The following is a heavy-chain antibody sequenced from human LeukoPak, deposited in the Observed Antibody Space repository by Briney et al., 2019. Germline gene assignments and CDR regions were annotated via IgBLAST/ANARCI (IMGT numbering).Heavy chain of an antibody. Sequence: GALRLSCAASGFTFSSYAMSWVRQAPGKGLEWVSAISGSGGSTYYADSVKGRFTISRDNSKNTLYLQMNSLRAEDTAVYYCARADTAMVDYGMDVWGQGTTVTVSS. CDR2: ISGSGGST. CDR3: ARADTAMVDYGMDV. D-gene: IGHD5-18*01. V-gene: IGHV3-23*01. J-gene: IGHJ6*02. CDR1: GFTFSSYA.